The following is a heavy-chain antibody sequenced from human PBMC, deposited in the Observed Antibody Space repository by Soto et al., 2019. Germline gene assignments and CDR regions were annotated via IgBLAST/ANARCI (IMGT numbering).Heavy chain of an antibody. J-gene: IGHJ5*02. Sequence: GGSLRLSCAASGFSFGTYGMSWVRQAPGKGPEWVAMVTGSGDITYYAESVKGRFTISKDKPKNTLYLDMSSLRGDDTAIYYCAKTYKGSSGNYESWGQGTLVTVSS. CDR1: GFSFGTYG. V-gene: IGHV3-23*01. CDR3: AKTYKGSSGNYES. CDR2: VTGSGDIT. D-gene: IGHD1-26*01.